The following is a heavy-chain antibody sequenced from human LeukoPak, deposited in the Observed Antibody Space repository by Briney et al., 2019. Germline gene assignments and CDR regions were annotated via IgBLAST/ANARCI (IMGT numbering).Heavy chain of an antibody. CDR2: IYYSGST. D-gene: IGHD6-13*01. CDR3: ARGPYSSRYDY. V-gene: IGHV4-59*01. J-gene: IGHJ4*02. Sequence: SETLSLTCTVSGGSISSSYWSWIRQPPGKGLEWIGYIYYSGSTNYNPSLKSRVTMSVDTSKNQFSLNLSSVTAADTAVYYCARGPYSSRYDYWGQGTVVTVST. CDR1: GGSISSSY.